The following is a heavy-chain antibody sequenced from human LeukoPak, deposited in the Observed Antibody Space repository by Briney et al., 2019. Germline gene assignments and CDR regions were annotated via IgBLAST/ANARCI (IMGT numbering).Heavy chain of an antibody. Sequence: SGGSLRLSCAASGFTFSSYGMHWVRQAPGKGLEWVAFIRYDGSNKYYAGSVKGRFTISRDNSKNTLYLQMNSLRAEDTAVYYCAKGQDIVATIFNFERRGDYFDYWGQGTLVTVSS. J-gene: IGHJ4*02. CDR3: AKGQDIVATIFNFERRGDYFDY. D-gene: IGHD5-12*01. V-gene: IGHV3-30*02. CDR2: IRYDGSNK. CDR1: GFTFSSYG.